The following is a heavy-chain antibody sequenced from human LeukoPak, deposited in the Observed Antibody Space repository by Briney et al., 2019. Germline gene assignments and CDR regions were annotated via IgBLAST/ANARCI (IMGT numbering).Heavy chain of an antibody. CDR1: GYTLTELS. D-gene: IGHD4-23*01. CDR3: ATDLGRWGGLVYYFDY. Sequence: GASVKVSCKVSGYTLTELSMHWVRQAPGKGLEWMGGFDPEDGETIYAQKFQGRVTMTEDTSTDTAYMELSSLRSEDTAVYYCATDLGRWGGLVYYFDYWGQGTLVTVSS. V-gene: IGHV1-24*01. CDR2: FDPEDGET. J-gene: IGHJ4*02.